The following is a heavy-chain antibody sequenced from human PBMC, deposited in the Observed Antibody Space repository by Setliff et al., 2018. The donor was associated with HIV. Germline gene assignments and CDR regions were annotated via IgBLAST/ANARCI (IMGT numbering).Heavy chain of an antibody. Sequence: GGSLRLSCAASGFTFSSYAMSWVRQAPGKGLEWVSAISGSGGSTYYADSVRGRFTISRDNSKNTLYLQMNSLRAEDTAVYYCAKDRRYSSGQNGFDPWGQGTLVTVSS. D-gene: IGHD6-19*01. V-gene: IGHV3-23*01. J-gene: IGHJ5*02. CDR3: AKDRRYSSGQNGFDP. CDR2: ISGSGGST. CDR1: GFTFSSYA.